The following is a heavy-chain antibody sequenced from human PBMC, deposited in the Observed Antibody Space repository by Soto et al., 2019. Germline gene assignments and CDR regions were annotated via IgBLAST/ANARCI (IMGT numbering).Heavy chain of an antibody. Sequence: SVKVSCKASGGTFSSYAVSWVRQAPGQGLEWMGGIIPIFETPSYAQKFQGRVTITADESTSTAFMELTSLRSEDTAVYYCALPPRAGYQYGMDVWGQGTTVTVSS. CDR2: IIPIFETP. CDR1: GGTFSSYA. V-gene: IGHV1-69*13. CDR3: ALPPRAGYQYGMDV. J-gene: IGHJ6*02.